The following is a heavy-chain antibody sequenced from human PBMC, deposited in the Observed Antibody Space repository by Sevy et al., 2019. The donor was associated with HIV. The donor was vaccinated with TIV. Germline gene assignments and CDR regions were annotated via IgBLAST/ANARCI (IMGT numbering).Heavy chain of an antibody. Sequence: GGSLRLSCTASGFTFSAYSMNWVRQAPGKGLEWLSYISTGTDHIYYADSVKGRFTISRDNSKNTLYLQMNSLRAEDTAVYYCAKGELGSGYYYYGMDVWGQGTTVTVSS. CDR2: ISTGTDHI. V-gene: IGHV3-21*05. J-gene: IGHJ6*02. CDR3: AKGELGSGYYYYGMDV. CDR1: GFTFSAYS. D-gene: IGHD7-27*01.